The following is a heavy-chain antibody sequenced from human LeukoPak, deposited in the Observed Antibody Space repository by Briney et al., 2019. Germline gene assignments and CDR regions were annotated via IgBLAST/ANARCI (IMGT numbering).Heavy chain of an antibody. CDR3: AKETVRWLQLAY. J-gene: IGHJ4*02. Sequence: GGSLRLSCAASGFTFSSYAMSWVRQAPGKGLKWVSGISGSGGSTYYADSVKGRFTISRDNSKNTLYLQMNSLRAEDTAVYYCAKETVRWLQLAYWGQGTLVTVSS. CDR2: ISGSGGST. D-gene: IGHD5-24*01. V-gene: IGHV3-23*01. CDR1: GFTFSSYA.